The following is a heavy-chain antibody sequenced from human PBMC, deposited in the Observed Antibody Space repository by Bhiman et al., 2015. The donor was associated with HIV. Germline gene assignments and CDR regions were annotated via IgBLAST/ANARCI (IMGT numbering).Heavy chain of an antibody. J-gene: IGHJ4*02. CDR3: VRGYTYGNRLLGFDY. CDR1: GFTFSTYN. Sequence: AASGFTFSTYNMNWVRQAPGKGLEWVSLISSTSTYIFYADSVKGRFTISRDNAKNSLYLQMNSLRAEDTAVYYCVRGYTYGNRLLGFDYWGLGTLVTVSS. CDR2: ISSTSTYI. V-gene: IGHV3-21*01. D-gene: IGHD5-18*01.